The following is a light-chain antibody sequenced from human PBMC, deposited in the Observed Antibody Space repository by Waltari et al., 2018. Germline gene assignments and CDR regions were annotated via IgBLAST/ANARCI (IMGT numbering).Light chain of an antibody. CDR3: YSYAGGRV. Sequence: QSALTQPASVSGSPGQSITIPCTGSSSDVGSSNLVSWYLTHPGKAPKLIIYEVTKRPSGVSNRFSGSKSGNTASLTISGLQAEDEADYYCYSYAGGRVFGTGTKVTVL. CDR1: SSDVGSSNL. J-gene: IGLJ1*01. V-gene: IGLV2-23*02. CDR2: EVT.